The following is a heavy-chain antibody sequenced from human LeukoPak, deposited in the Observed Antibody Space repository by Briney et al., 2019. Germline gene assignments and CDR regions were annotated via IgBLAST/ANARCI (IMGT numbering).Heavy chain of an antibody. CDR3: ARAWSSRGYSGYDYYFDY. CDR1: GFTFSSYE. J-gene: IGHJ4*02. Sequence: PGGSLRLSCAASGFTFSSYEMNWVRQAPGKGLEWVSYISSSGSTIYYADSVKGQFTISRDNAKNSLYLQMNSLRAEDTAVYYCARAWSSRGYSGYDYYFDYWGQGTLVTVSS. V-gene: IGHV3-48*03. CDR2: ISSSGSTI. D-gene: IGHD5-12*01.